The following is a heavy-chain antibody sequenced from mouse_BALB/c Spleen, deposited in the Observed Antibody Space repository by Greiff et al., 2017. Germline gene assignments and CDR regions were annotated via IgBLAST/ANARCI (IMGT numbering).Heavy chain of an antibody. J-gene: IGHJ2*01. Sequence: QVQLQQSGAELMKPGASVKISCKATGYTFSSYWIEWVKQRPGHGLEWIGEILPGSGSTNYNEKFKGKATFTADTSSNTAYMQLSSLTSEDSAVYSCARKKNYRYDGYYFDYWGQGTTLTVSS. D-gene: IGHD2-14*01. CDR2: ILPGSGST. CDR1: GYTFSSYW. CDR3: ARKKNYRYDGYYFDY. V-gene: IGHV1-9*01.